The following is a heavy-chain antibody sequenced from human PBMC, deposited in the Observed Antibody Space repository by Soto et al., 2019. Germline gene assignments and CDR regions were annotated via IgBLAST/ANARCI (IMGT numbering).Heavy chain of an antibody. Sequence: SETLSLTCAVYGGSFSGYYWSWIRQPPGKGLEWIGEINHSGSTNYNPSLKSRVTISVDTSKNQFSLKLSSVTAADTAVYYCASRKRDYYYYYGMDVWGQGTTVTVSS. CDR2: INHSGST. D-gene: IGHD1-1*01. CDR3: ASRKRDYYYYYGMDV. J-gene: IGHJ6*02. CDR1: GGSFSGYY. V-gene: IGHV4-34*01.